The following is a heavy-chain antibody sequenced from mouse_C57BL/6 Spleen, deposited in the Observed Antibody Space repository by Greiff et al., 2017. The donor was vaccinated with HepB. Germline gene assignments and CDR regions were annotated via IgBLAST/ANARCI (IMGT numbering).Heavy chain of an antibody. CDR1: GYSFTGYY. CDR2: INPSTGGT. V-gene: IGHV1-42*01. D-gene: IGHD2-5*01. CDR3: ARKGAYYSNYFDY. J-gene: IGHJ2*01. Sequence: EVQLQQSGPELVKPGASVKISCKASGYSFTGYYMNWVKQSPEKSLEWIGEINPSTGGTTYNQKFKAKATLTVDKSSSTAYMQLKSLTSEDSAVYYCARKGAYYSNYFDYWGQGTTLTVSS.